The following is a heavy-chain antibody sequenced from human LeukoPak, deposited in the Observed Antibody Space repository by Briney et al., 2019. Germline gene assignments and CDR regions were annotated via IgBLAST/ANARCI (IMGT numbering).Heavy chain of an antibody. D-gene: IGHD3-10*01. V-gene: IGHV3-66*02. CDR3: ARVDTMVRGVISY. Sequence: GGSLRLSCAASGFTFNNYAMTWVRQAPGKGLEWVSVIYSGGITYYADSVKGRFPISRDNSKNTLYLQMNSLRAEETAVYYCARVDTMVRGVISYWGQGTLVTVSS. J-gene: IGHJ4*02. CDR1: GFTFNNYA. CDR2: IYSGGIT.